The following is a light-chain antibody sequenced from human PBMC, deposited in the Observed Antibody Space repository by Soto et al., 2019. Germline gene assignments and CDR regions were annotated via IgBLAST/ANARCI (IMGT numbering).Light chain of an antibody. V-gene: IGLV1-51*01. CDR1: SSNIGNNY. CDR3: GTWDSSLSAYV. Sequence: QSVLTQPPSVSAAPGQKVTISCSGSSSNIGNNYVSWYQQLPGTAPKLLIYDNDKRPSGIPDRFSGSKSGTSATLGITGLLTGDEADYYCGTWDSSLSAYVFGTGTKLTVL. J-gene: IGLJ1*01. CDR2: DND.